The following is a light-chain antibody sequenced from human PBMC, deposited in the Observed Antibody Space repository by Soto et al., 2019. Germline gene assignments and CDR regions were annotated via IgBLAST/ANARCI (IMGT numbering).Light chain of an antibody. Sequence: QLVLTQPPSLSGAPGQRVTISCTGSRSNIGAGYDVHWYQHLPGTAPKVLIFDNSNRPSGVPDRFSGSKSGTSGSLAITGLQAEDDAVYYCHSYDVSLRGPAFGGGTKLTVL. J-gene: IGLJ2*01. V-gene: IGLV1-40*01. CDR2: DNS. CDR1: RSNIGAGYD. CDR3: HSYDVSLRGPA.